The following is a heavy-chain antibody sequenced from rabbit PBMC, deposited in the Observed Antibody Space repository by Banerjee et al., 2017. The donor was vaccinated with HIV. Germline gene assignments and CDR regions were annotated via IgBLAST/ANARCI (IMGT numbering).Heavy chain of an antibody. CDR3: ARGYAGNSDFTPYFNL. D-gene: IGHD8-1*01. Sequence: QEQLVESGGGLVQPGGSLKLSCKASGLDISTYSMQWVRQAPGKGLEWIGYIDPVFGSTYYASWVNGRFTISKTSSTTVTLQMTSLTAADTATYFCARGYAGNSDFTPYFNLWGQGTLVTVS. CDR2: IDPVFGST. J-gene: IGHJ4*01. V-gene: IGHV1S39*01. CDR1: GLDISTYS.